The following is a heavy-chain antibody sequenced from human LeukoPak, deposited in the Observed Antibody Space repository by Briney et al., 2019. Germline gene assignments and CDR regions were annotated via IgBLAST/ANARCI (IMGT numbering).Heavy chain of an antibody. D-gene: IGHD4-11*01. CDR3: ARTYNNPPYVQAPLGY. J-gene: IGHJ4*02. CDR1: GDSISSSTYY. Sequence: PSETLSLTCTVSGDSISSSTYYWGWIRQPPGKGLEWPAIISYSGNTYYSPSLKSRVTISVDTSKNQFSLKLSSVTAADTAVYYCARTYNNPPYVQAPLGYWGQGTLVTVSS. V-gene: IGHV4-39*01. CDR2: ISYSGNT.